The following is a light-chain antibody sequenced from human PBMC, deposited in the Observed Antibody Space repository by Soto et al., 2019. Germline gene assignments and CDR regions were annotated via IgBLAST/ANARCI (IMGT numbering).Light chain of an antibody. CDR2: KAS. CDR1: QSLSSW. V-gene: IGKV1-5*03. CDR3: QQYDIFSLT. J-gene: IGKJ4*01. Sequence: DIQMTQSPSTLSASVGDRVTITCRASQSLSSWLAWYQQKPGKAPKRLIYKASTLESGIPSRFSGGGSGTEFTLTIISLQPDDFATYYCQQYDIFSLTFGGGTKVEVK.